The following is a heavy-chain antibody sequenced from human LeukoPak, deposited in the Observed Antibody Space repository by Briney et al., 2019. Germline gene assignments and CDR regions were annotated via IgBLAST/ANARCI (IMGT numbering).Heavy chain of an antibody. J-gene: IGHJ3*02. CDR2: IYYSGST. CDR3: ARQGDGYNADAFDI. D-gene: IGHD5-24*01. CDR1: GGSISSYY. V-gene: IGHV4-59*01. Sequence: SETLSLTCTVSGGSISSYYWSWIRQPPGKGLEWIGYIYYSGSTNYNPSLKSRVTISVDTPKNQFSLKLSSVTAADTAVYYCARQGDGYNADAFDIWGQGTMVTVSS.